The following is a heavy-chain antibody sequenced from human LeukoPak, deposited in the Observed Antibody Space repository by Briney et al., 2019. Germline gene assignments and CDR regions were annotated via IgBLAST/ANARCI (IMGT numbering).Heavy chain of an antibody. J-gene: IGHJ5*02. CDR3: ARDGCSSTNCRYNWFDP. Sequence: GGSLRLSCAASGFTFSSYAMHWVRQAPGKGLEWVAVISYDGSNKYYADSVKGRFTISRDNSKSTLYLQMNSLRAEDTAVYYCARDGCSSTNCRYNWFDPWGQGTLVTVSS. CDR2: ISYDGSNK. CDR1: GFTFSSYA. V-gene: IGHV3-30*04. D-gene: IGHD2-2*01.